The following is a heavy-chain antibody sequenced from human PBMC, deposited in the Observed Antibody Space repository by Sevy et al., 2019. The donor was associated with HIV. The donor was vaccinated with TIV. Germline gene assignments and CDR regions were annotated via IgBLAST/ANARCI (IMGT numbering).Heavy chain of an antibody. CDR1: GFTFNYYG. CDR2: IRYDGSNK. Sequence: GGSLRLSCAASGFTFNYYGMYWVRQAPGKGLEWVSFIRYDGSNKDYADSVKGRFTISGDNSKNTVYLQMKGLRGEDTAVYHCAKDGVVVVPAGPGLGYYYGMDVWGQGTTVTVSS. V-gene: IGHV3-30*02. D-gene: IGHD2-2*01. CDR3: AKDGVVVVPAGPGLGYYYGMDV. J-gene: IGHJ6*02.